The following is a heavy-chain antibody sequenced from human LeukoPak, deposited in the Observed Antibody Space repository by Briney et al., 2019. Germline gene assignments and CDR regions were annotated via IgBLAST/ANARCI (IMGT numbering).Heavy chain of an antibody. V-gene: IGHV1-2*02. D-gene: IGHD3-3*01. J-gene: IGHJ4*02. Sequence: ASVKVSCEASGYTFTGYPMHWVRQAPGQGLEWMGWINPNSGGTNYAQKFQGRVTMTRERSISTAYMELSRLRSDDTAVYYCAPSGEDYFDYWGQGTLVTVSS. CDR1: GYTFTGYP. CDR2: INPNSGGT. CDR3: APSGEDYFDY.